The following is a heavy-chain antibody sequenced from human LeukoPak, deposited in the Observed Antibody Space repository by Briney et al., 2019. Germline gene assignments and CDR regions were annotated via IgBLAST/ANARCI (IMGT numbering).Heavy chain of an antibody. CDR1: GFTFDDYA. CDR2: ISGDGGST. J-gene: IGHJ1*01. Sequence: PGGSLRLSCAASGFTFDDYAMHWVRQAPGKGLEWVSLISGDGGSTSYADSVKGRFTISRDSSKKSLYLQMNSLRTEDTALYYCAKDKSDGGASEYFQHWGQGTLVTVTS. V-gene: IGHV3-43*02. D-gene: IGHD2-21*01. CDR3: AKDKSDGGASEYFQH.